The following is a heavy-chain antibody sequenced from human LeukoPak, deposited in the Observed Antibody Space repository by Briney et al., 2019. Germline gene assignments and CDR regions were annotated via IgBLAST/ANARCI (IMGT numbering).Heavy chain of an antibody. D-gene: IGHD4-17*01. CDR2: IYHSGST. CDR3: ARARGGPDGDRNRFDY. V-gene: IGHV4-38-2*02. J-gene: IGHJ4*02. CDR1: GYSISSGFY. Sequence: SETLSLTCTVSGYSISSGFYWGWIRQPPGKGLEWIGSIYHSGSTYYNPSLKSRVTISVDTSKNQFSLKLSSVTAADTAVYYCARARGGPDGDRNRFDYWGQGTLVTVSS.